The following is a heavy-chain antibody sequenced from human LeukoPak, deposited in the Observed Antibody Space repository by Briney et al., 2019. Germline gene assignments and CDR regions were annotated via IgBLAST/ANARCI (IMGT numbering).Heavy chain of an antibody. Sequence: GGSLRLSCAASGFTFSSYAMHWVRQAPGKGLEWVAVISYDGSNKYYADSVKGRFTISRDNSKNTLYLQMNSLRAEDTAVYYCARGTTVTTILGYWGQGTLVTVSS. V-gene: IGHV3-30-3*01. CDR1: GFTFSSYA. D-gene: IGHD4-17*01. J-gene: IGHJ4*02. CDR2: ISYDGSNK. CDR3: ARGTTVTTILGY.